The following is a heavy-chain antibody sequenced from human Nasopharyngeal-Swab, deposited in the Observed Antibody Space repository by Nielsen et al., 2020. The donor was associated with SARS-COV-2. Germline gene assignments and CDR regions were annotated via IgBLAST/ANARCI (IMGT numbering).Heavy chain of an antibody. Sequence: WVRQAPGQGLEWMGWISAYNGNTNYAQKLQGRVTMTTDTSTSTAYMELRSLRSDDTAVYYCARDRRGGYCSSTSCYSNDYWGQGTLVTVSS. J-gene: IGHJ4*02. V-gene: IGHV1-18*01. CDR2: ISAYNGNT. CDR3: ARDRRGGYCSSTSCYSNDY. D-gene: IGHD2-2*02.